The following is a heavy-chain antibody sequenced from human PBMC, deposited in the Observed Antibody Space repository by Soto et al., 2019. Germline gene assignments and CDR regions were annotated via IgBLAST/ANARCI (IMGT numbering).Heavy chain of an antibody. CDR3: AKRPYYYDSSAYYVDY. V-gene: IGHV3-23*01. D-gene: IGHD3-22*01. J-gene: IGHJ4*02. CDR2: ISGSGGST. Sequence: GGALRLSCAASGFTFSSYAMSWVRQASGKGLEWVSGISGSGGSTYHADSVKGRLTISRDNSKNTLYLQMNSLRAEDTAVYYCAKRPYYYDSSAYYVDYWGQGTLVTVSS. CDR1: GFTFSSYA.